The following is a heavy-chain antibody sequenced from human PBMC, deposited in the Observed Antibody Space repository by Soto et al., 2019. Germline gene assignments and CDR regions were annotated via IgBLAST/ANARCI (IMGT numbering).Heavy chain of an antibody. CDR1: GFNFRNNS. Sequence: QVHLVESGGGVVQPGRSLRLSCAASGFNFRNNSMHWVRQVPGKGLEFVAVISHDGGHEDYADSVKGRFTISRDNSKNMLFLQMNSLIPDDTAVYYCASDSGGYSNYVDYWGQGTLVTVSS. V-gene: IGHV3-30*03. D-gene: IGHD4-4*01. CDR3: ASDSGGYSNYVDY. CDR2: ISHDGGHE. J-gene: IGHJ4*02.